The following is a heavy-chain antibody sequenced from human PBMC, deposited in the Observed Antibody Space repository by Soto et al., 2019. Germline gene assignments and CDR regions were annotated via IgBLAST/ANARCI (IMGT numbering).Heavy chain of an antibody. CDR3: ARGQEGVVATH. J-gene: IGHJ4*02. Sequence: SETLSLTCTVSGGSISSYYWSWIRQPPGKGLEWIGEIKDGGRTNYSPSLKSRATISSDTSNNQFSLRLYSVTAADTGVYYCARGQEGVVATHWDQGTLVTVSS. CDR2: IKDGGRT. D-gene: IGHD5-12*01. V-gene: IGHV4-34*01. CDR1: GGSISSYY.